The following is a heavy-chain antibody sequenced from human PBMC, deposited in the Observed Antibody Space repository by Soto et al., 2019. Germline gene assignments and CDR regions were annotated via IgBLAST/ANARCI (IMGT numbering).Heavy chain of an antibody. CDR1: GDTFNFYS. D-gene: IGHD3-10*01. V-gene: IGHV1-69*02. CDR3: ASSYGSGYRAFDY. Sequence: QVQLVQSGAEVKRPGSSVKVSCKASGDTFNFYSINWVRQAPGLGLEWMGRVNPIVSMSNYAQKFQGRVTITADNSTCTAYMELSSLRSEDTAIYYCASSYGSGYRAFDYWGQGALVTVSS. J-gene: IGHJ4*02. CDR2: VNPIVSMS.